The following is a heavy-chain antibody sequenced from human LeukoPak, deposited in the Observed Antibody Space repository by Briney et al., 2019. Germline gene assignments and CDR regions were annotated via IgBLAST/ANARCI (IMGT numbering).Heavy chain of an antibody. J-gene: IGHJ4*02. V-gene: IGHV2-70*11. CDR2: IDWDDDK. Sequence: SGPTLVNPTQTLTLTCTFSGFSLSTSGMCVSWIRQPPGKALEWLARIDWDDDKYYSTSLKTRLTISKDTSKNQVVLTMTNMDPVDTATYYCARILYPGRHVDYWGQGTLVTVSS. CDR3: ARILYPGRHVDY. CDR1: GFSLSTSGMC. D-gene: IGHD6-6*01.